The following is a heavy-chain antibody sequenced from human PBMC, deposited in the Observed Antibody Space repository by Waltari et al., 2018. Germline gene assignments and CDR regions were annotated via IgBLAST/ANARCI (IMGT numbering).Heavy chain of an antibody. CDR1: GFTFSNYW. J-gene: IGHJ4*02. V-gene: IGHV3-74*01. CDR2: INPGGSST. D-gene: IGHD2-15*01. Sequence: EVHLVESGGGLVQPGGSLRLSCAVSGFTFSNYWMSWVRQAPGKGLVWVSRINPGGSSTTYADSVEGRFTISRDNAKNSVYMQLNSLRDDDTAVYYCVRDGLIHAADYWGQGTLVSVSS. CDR3: VRDGLIHAADY.